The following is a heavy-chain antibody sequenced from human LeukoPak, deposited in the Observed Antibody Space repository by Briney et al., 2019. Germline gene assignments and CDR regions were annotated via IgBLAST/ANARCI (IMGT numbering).Heavy chain of an antibody. J-gene: IGHJ4*02. Sequence: SVKVSCKASGGTFSSYAISWVRQAPGQGLEWMGGIIPIFGTANYAQKFQGRVTITADESTSTAYMELSSLRSEDTAVYYCARDTGDIVVVPAAYWGQGTLVTVSS. CDR3: ARDTGDIVVVPAAY. D-gene: IGHD2-2*01. V-gene: IGHV1-69*01. CDR1: GGTFSSYA. CDR2: IIPIFGTA.